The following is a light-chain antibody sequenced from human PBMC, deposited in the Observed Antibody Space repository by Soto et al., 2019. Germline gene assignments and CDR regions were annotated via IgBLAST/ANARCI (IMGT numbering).Light chain of an antibody. V-gene: IGLV3-21*02. CDR3: QVWDSGSDHVV. J-gene: IGLJ2*01. CDR1: NIGSKS. CDR2: DDS. Sequence: SYELTQPPSVSVAPGQTARITCGGKNIGSKSVHWYQQRPGQAPVLVVYDDSDRPSGIPERFSGSNSGNTATLTISRVEAGYEADYYCQVWDSGSDHVVLGGGTKVTVL.